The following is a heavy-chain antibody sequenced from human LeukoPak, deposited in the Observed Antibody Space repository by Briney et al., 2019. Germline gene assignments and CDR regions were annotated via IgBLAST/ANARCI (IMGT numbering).Heavy chain of an antibody. CDR1: GFTFSSYW. CDR3: ARVRCCEGSGLLYFDP. V-gene: IGHV3-7*01. J-gene: IGHJ5*02. Sequence: GGSLRLSCAASGFTFSSYWIGWVRQAPRKGLERVANIKPDERVKNYVASVKGRFTISRDNGKNSVYVEMDSLPVEETAVYYCARVRCCEGSGLLYFDPWSQGTLVTVSS. CDR2: IKPDERVK. D-gene: IGHD6-19*01.